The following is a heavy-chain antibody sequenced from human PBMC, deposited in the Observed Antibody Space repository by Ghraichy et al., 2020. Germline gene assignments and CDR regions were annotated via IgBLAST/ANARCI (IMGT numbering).Heavy chain of an antibody. CDR2: INHSGST. CDR1: GGSFSGYY. V-gene: IGHV4-34*01. J-gene: IGHJ5*02. Sequence: PETLSLTCAVYGGSFSGYYWSWIRQPPGKGLEWIGEINHSGSTNYNPSLKSRVTISVDTSKNQFSLKLSSVTAADTAVYYCARVGGYSSSWYGNWFDPWGQGTLVTVSS. CDR3: ARVGGYSSSWYGNWFDP. D-gene: IGHD6-13*01.